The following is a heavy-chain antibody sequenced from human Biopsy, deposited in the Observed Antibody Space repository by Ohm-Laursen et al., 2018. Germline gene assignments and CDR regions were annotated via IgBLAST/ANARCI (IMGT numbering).Heavy chain of an antibody. Sequence: GTLSLTCTVSGASVTSGSYYWSWIRQPPGRGLEWLGYISNIGSTNYNPSLKSRVTISVDTSKNHFSLKLTSVTAADTAVYYCARESALAGDFDSWGQGTLVTVSS. V-gene: IGHV4-61*01. CDR1: GASVTSGSYY. CDR2: ISNIGST. CDR3: ARESALAGDFDS. D-gene: IGHD6-19*01. J-gene: IGHJ4*02.